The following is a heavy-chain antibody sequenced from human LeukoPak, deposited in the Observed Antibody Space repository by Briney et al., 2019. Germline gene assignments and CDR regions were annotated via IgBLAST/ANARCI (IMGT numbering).Heavy chain of an antibody. J-gene: IGHJ4*02. D-gene: IGHD3-16*01. CDR1: DGSITNYY. Sequence: PSETLSLTCTVSDGSITNYYGSWIRQPAGKGLEWIGRIHTSGSTHYNPSLQSRVTMSVDTSKNQFSLKLNSVTAADTAVYYCARLSPKGGGGTFFDYWGQGTLVTVSS. CDR3: ARLSPKGGGGTFFDY. CDR2: IHTSGST. V-gene: IGHV4-4*07.